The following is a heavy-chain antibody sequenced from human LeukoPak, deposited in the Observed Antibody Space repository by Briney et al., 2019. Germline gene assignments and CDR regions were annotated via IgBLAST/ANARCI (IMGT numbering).Heavy chain of an antibody. CDR3: AWGTGYCSSTSCSSYYFDY. D-gene: IGHD2-2*01. CDR2: IIPIFGTA. CDR1: GGTFSSYA. V-gene: IGHV1-69*13. Sequence: SVKVSCKASGGTFSSYAISWERQAPGQGLEWMGGIIPIFGTANYAQKFQGRVTITADESTSTAYMELSSLRSEDTAVYYCAWGTGYCSSTSCSSYYFDYWGQGTLVTVSS. J-gene: IGHJ4*02.